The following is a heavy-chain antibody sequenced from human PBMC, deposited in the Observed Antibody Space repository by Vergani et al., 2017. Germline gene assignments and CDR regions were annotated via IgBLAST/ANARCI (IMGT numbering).Heavy chain of an antibody. V-gene: IGHV3-33*01. CDR2: IRYDGSNK. CDR1: GFTFSSYG. CDR3: ARDLRGLVIDFDY. Sequence: QVQLVESGGGVVQPGRSLRLSCAASGFTFSSYGMHWVRQAPGKGLEWVAVIRYDGSNKYYADSVKGRFTISRDNSKNTLYLQMNSLRAEDTAVYYCARDLRGLVIDFDYWGQGTLVTVSS. J-gene: IGHJ4*02. D-gene: IGHD1-26*01.